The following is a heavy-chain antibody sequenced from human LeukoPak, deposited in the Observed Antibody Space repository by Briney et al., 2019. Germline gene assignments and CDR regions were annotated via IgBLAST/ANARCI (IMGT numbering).Heavy chain of an antibody. Sequence: GESLKISCKTSGYTFSSYWIGWVRQMPGKGLECMGVIFPRDSDTRYSPSFQGQVTISAAKSTNTAYLHWGSLKASDTAMYYCVRSLPGTMLRGYGMDVWGPGTTVIVS. CDR1: GYTFSSYW. CDR3: VRSLPGTMLRGYGMDV. V-gene: IGHV5-51*01. J-gene: IGHJ6*02. CDR2: IFPRDSDT. D-gene: IGHD3-10*01.